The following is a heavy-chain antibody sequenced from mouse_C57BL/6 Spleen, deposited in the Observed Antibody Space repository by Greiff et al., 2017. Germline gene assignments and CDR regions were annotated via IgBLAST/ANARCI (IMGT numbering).Heavy chain of an antibody. CDR1: GFTFSDYY. Sequence: EVNVVESEGGLVQPGSSMKLSCTASGFTFSDYYMAWVRQVPEKGLEWVANINYDGSSTYYLDSLKSRFIISRDNAKNILYLQMSSLKSEDTATYYCARDGYDGPFDYWGQGTTLTVSS. CDR2: INYDGSST. D-gene: IGHD2-3*01. V-gene: IGHV5-16*01. CDR3: ARDGYDGPFDY. J-gene: IGHJ2*01.